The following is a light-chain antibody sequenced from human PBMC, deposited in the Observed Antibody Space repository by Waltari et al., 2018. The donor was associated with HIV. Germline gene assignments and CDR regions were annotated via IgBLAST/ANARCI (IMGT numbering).Light chain of an antibody. CDR2: EGS. CDR3: WSYAGSSTAV. CDR1: SSDVGSYNL. Sequence: QSVLTQPASVSGSPGQSITISCTGTSSDVGSYNLVSWYQQHPGKTPKLMIYEGSKGPSGVSKRFSGSKSADTAFVTITGLKAEDEADYYCWSYAGSSTAVFGGGTKLTVL. J-gene: IGLJ2*01. V-gene: IGLV2-23*01.